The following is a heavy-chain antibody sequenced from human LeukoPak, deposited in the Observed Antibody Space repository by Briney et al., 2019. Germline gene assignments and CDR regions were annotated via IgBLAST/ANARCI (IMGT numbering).Heavy chain of an antibody. CDR1: GGSISSGDYY. CDR2: IYYSGST. V-gene: IGHV4-30-4*01. Sequence: SETLSLTCTVSGGSISSGDYYWSWIRQPPGKGLEWIGYIYYSGSTYYNPSLKSRVTISVDTSKNQFSLKLSSVTAADTAVYFCARGYGSNYAVGYWGQGTLVNGSP. CDR3: ARGYGSNYAVGY. J-gene: IGHJ4*02. D-gene: IGHD4-23*01.